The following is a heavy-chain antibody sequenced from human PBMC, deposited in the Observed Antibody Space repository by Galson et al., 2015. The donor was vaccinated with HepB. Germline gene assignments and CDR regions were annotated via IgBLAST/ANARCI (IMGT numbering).Heavy chain of an antibody. Sequence: LSLTCAVYGGSFSGYYWSWIRQPPGKGLEWIGEINHSGSTNYNPSLKSRVTISVDTSKNQFSLKLSSVTAADTAVYYCARGRYCSSTSCFWSAYYYYGMDVWGQGTTVTVSS. V-gene: IGHV4-34*01. CDR3: ARGRYCSSTSCFWSAYYYYGMDV. J-gene: IGHJ6*02. CDR2: INHSGST. CDR1: GGSFSGYY. D-gene: IGHD2-2*01.